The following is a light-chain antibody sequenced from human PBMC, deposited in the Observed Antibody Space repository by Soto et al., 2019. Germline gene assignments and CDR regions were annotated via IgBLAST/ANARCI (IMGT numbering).Light chain of an antibody. J-gene: IGKJ1*01. CDR2: GAS. CDR1: LTIGHS. V-gene: IGKV1-39*01. CDR3: QQTYNLPRT. Sequence: DIQMTQSPSSLSASVGDRVTITCRASLTIGHSLSWFQQKAGKPPTLLIYGASALQRGVPARFSGSGSGTEFTLTINKMQREEFATYYGQQTYNLPRTFGQGTKV.